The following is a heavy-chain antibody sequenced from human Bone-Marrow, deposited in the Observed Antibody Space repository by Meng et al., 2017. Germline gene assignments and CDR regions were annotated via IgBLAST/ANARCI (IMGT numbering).Heavy chain of an antibody. D-gene: IGHD3-3*01. J-gene: IGHJ4*02. V-gene: IGHV1-69*02. Sequence: SVKVSCKASGGTFSSYTISWVRQAPGQGLEWMGRIIPILGIANYAQKFQGRVTITADKSTSTAYMELSSLRSEDTAVYYCARGLHYYDFWSGYYPFDYWGQGTLVTVSS. CDR1: GGTFSSYT. CDR3: ARGLHYYDFWSGYYPFDY. CDR2: IIPILGIA.